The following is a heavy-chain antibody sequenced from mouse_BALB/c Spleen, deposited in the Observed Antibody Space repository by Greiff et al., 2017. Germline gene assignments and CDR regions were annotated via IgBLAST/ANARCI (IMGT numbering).Heavy chain of an antibody. D-gene: IGHD2-10*02. J-gene: IGHJ3*01. CDR1: GYTFTDYE. CDR2: IDPETGGT. CDR3: TRSYGNYGAWFAY. V-gene: IGHV1-15*01. Sequence: QVQLQQSGAELVRPGASVTLSCKASGYTFTDYEMHWVKQTPVHGLEWIGAIDPETGGTAYNQKFKGKATLTADKSSSTAYMELRSLTSEDSAVYYCTRSYGNYGAWFAYWGQGTLVTVSA.